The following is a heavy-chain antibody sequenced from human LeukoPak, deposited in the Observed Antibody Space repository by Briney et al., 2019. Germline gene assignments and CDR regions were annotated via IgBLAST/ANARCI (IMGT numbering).Heavy chain of an antibody. CDR2: IYYSGST. CDR3: ARVGADSSGNSYFDY. J-gene: IGHJ4*02. D-gene: IGHD3-22*01. V-gene: IGHV4-30-4*01. CDR1: GGSISSGDYY. Sequence: SQTLSLTCTVSGGSISSGDYYWSWIRQPPGKGLEWIGYIYYSGSTYYNPSLKSRVTISVDTSKNQFSLKLGSVTAADTAVYYCARVGADSSGNSYFDYWGQGTLVTVSS.